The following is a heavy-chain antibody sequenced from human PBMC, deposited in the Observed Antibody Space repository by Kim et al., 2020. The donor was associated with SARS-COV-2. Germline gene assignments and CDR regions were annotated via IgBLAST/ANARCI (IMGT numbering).Heavy chain of an antibody. CDR2: IYYSGST. V-gene: IGHV4-39*01. D-gene: IGHD1-7*01. J-gene: IGHJ4*02. CDR1: GGSISSSSYF. Sequence: SETLSLTCTVSGGSISSSSYFWGWIRQPPGKGLEWIGSIYYSGSTYYNPSLKSRVIISVDTSKNQFSLRLSSVTAADTAVYYCASQGGTDWNSENYFDYWGQGSLVTVSS. CDR3: ASQGGTDWNSENYFDY.